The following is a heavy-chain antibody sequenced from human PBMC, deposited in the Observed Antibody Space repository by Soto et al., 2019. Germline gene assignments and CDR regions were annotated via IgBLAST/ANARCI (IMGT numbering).Heavy chain of an antibody. CDR2: IYYSGST. D-gene: IGHD2-2*01. V-gene: IGHV4-59*01. CDR1: GGSISSYY. CDR3: ARVGGYCSSTSCYGGYFDY. Sequence: SETLSLTCTVSGGSISSYYWSWIRQPPGKGLEWIGYIYYSGSTNYNPSLKSRVTISVDTSKNQFSLKLSSVTAADTAVYYCARVGGYCSSTSCYGGYFDYWGQGTLVTVSS. J-gene: IGHJ4*02.